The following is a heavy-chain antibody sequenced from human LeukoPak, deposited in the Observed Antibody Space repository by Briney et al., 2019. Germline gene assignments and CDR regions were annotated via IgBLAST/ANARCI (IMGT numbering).Heavy chain of an antibody. J-gene: IGHJ4*02. Sequence: SETLSLTRTVSGGSISSYYWSWIRQPAGKGLEWIGRIYTSGSTNYNPSLKSRVTMSVDTSKNQFSLKLSSVTAADTAVYYCARDTHYYDSSGYFTLDYWGQGTLVTVSS. V-gene: IGHV4-4*07. CDR1: GGSISSYY. D-gene: IGHD3-22*01. CDR2: IYTSGST. CDR3: ARDTHYYDSSGYFTLDY.